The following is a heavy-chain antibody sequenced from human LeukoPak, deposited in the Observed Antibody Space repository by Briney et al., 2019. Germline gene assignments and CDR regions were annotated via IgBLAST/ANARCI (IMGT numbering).Heavy chain of an antibody. CDR2: IIPIFCTA. D-gene: IGHD3-16*02. Sequence: SVKVSCMATLGTFSSYAISWVRQAPGQGLDWMGSIIPIFCTAHYAQKLHGRVTITTDESTSAAYIALSRLTSKHSAGYYCARAQLSTTGHGFKNWFDPWGQGTLVTVSS. CDR3: ARAQLSTTGHGFKNWFDP. V-gene: IGHV1-69*05. J-gene: IGHJ5*02. CDR1: LGTFSSYA.